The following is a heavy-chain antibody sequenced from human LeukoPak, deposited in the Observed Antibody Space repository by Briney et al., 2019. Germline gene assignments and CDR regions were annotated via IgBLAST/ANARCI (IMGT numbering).Heavy chain of an antibody. Sequence: GGSLRLSCAASGFTFDNYAMHWVRQAPGKGLEWLSIISWNSGYIGYADSVKGRFTISRDNAKKSLDLQMNSLRAEDTAFYYCAKVRGTYSSGYFFDYWGEGTLVTVSS. CDR1: GFTFDNYA. CDR3: AKVRGTYSSGYFFDY. V-gene: IGHV3-9*01. D-gene: IGHD6-19*01. J-gene: IGHJ4*02. CDR2: ISWNSGYI.